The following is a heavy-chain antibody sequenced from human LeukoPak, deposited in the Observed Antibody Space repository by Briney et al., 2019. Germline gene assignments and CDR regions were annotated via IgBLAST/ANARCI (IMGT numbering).Heavy chain of an antibody. CDR3: ARERYSGNEAYGMDV. D-gene: IGHD5-12*01. V-gene: IGHV7-4-1*02. J-gene: IGHJ6*02. Sequence: ASVKVSCKASGYTFTSYVMNWVRQAPGQGLEWMGWINTNTGNPTYAQGFTGRFVFSLDTSVSTAYLQISSLKAEDTAVYYCARERYSGNEAYGMDVWGQGTTVTVSS. CDR1: GYTFTSYV. CDR2: INTNTGNP.